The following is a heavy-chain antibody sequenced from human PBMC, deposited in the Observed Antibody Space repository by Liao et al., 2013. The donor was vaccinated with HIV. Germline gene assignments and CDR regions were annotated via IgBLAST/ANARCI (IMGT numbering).Heavy chain of an antibody. J-gene: IGHJ3*02. CDR1: GGSFGHYY. V-gene: IGHV4-34*01. CDR3: ARGEPYYDSSGSHAFDI. CDR2: INQSGTT. Sequence: QVQLQQWGAGLLRPSETLSLTCAVYGGSFGHYYWTWIRQAPGEGLEWIGDINQSGTTHYNPSLKSRVTISADTSKNQFSLHLSSVTAADTAVYYCARGEPYYDSSGSHAFDIWGQGTMVTVSS. D-gene: IGHD3-22*01.